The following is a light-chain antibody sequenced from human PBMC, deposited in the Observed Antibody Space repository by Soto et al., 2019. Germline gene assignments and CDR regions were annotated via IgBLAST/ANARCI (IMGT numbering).Light chain of an antibody. CDR2: AAS. V-gene: IGKV3-15*01. J-gene: IGKJ4*01. CDR1: QSVSSN. CDR3: QQYNNWPPLT. Sequence: EIVMTQSPATLSVSPGEGATLSCRASQSVSSNLAWYQQKPGQAPRLLIYAASTRATGIPARFRGSVSGTEFTLTITSLQSEDFAVYYCQQYNNWPPLTFGGGTKVEIK.